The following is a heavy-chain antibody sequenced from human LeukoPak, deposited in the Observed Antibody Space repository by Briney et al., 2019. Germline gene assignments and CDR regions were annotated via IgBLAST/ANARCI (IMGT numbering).Heavy chain of an antibody. Sequence: GASLKISCNGSCYRFTSYWIGWVRPMPGKGLEWMGIIYPGDSDTRYSPSFQGQVTISADKSISAAYLQWSSLKASDTAMYYCARHGNDSSGYYHWGQGTLVTVSS. CDR2: IYPGDSDT. D-gene: IGHD3-22*01. V-gene: IGHV5-51*01. J-gene: IGHJ5*02. CDR1: CYRFTSYW. CDR3: ARHGNDSSGYYH.